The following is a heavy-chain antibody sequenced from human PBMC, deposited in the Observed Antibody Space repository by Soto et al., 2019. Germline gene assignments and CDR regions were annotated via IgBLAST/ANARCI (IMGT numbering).Heavy chain of an antibody. CDR2: ICWDHDK. J-gene: IGHJ4*02. CDR3: AHSESLEWRRYLNPFDY. V-gene: IGHV2-5*02. CDR1: GFSLSTSGVG. Sequence: QITLKESGPTLVKPTQTLTLTCTFSGFSLSTSGVGVGWIRQPPGKALEWLALICWDHDKRYSPSLKSWLTITTDTSKNQVVLTMTNTDPVDKATYYCAHSESLEWRRYLNPFDYWGQGTLVTVSS. D-gene: IGHD3-3*01.